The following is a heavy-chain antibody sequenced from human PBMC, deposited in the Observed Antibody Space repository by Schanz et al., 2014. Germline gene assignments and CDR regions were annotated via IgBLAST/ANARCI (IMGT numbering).Heavy chain of an antibody. CDR3: ARGPSQGYSYGHNIGAYYYGMDV. D-gene: IGHD5-18*01. Sequence: QVLQVQSGSELKKPGASVKVSCKASGYTFTSYGISWIRQAPGQGLEWMGRIIPILGIANYAQNFQGRVTITADKSTSTAYMELTSLRSEDTAVYYCARGPSQGYSYGHNIGAYYYGMDVWGRGTTVTVSS. V-gene: IGHV1-69*09. CDR2: IIPILGIA. CDR1: GYTFTSYG. J-gene: IGHJ6*02.